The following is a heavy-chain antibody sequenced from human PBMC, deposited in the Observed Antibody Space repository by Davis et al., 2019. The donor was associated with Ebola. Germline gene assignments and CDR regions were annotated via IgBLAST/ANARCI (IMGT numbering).Heavy chain of an antibody. V-gene: IGHV1-18*04. CDR2: INPHNGNT. CDR3: ARAQFPTTSDH. D-gene: IGHD1-1*01. J-gene: IGHJ4*02. CDR1: GYTFTNYG. Sequence: ASVKVSCKASGYTFTNYGISWVRQAPGQGLEWMGWINPHNGNTNYAQNVQGRVIMTTDTATTTAYMEVGGLRSDDTAVYYCARAQFPTTSDHWGQGTLVTVSS.